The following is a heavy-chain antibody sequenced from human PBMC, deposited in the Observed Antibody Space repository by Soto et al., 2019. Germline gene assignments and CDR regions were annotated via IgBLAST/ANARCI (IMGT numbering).Heavy chain of an antibody. J-gene: IGHJ4*02. CDR3: GLKEGYYASGSYFGLAH. CDR1: GLTVSSNY. V-gene: IGHV3-11*01. D-gene: IGHD3-10*01. CDR2: ISSSGGTI. Sequence: GGSLRLSCAASGLTVSSNYMSWVRQAPGKGLEWISYISSSGGTINYADSVKGRFAISRDNAKKSSYLQMSSLRAEDTAVYYCGLKEGYYASGSYFGLAHRGQGTLVTVSS.